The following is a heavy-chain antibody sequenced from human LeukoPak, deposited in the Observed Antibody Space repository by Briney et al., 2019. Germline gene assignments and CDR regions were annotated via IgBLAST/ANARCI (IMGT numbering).Heavy chain of an antibody. V-gene: IGHV3-30*03. Sequence: GGSLRLSCAASGFSFSDYGLHWVRQAPGKGLEWVALISYDGTHKNFADSVKGRFTISRDNSKFTMYLEMNSLGVDDTAIYYCSRGEGDDYWGQGTLVTVSS. J-gene: IGHJ4*02. D-gene: IGHD3-10*01. CDR3: SRGEGDDY. CDR2: ISYDGTHK. CDR1: GFSFSDYG.